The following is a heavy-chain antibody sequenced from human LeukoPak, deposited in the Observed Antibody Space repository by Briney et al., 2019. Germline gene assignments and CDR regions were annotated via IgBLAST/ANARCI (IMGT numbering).Heavy chain of an antibody. CDR2: ISSSGNFI. CDR3: ANYGDYSRGDY. Sequence: GGSLRLSCAASEFSFSIYTMNWVRQAPGKGLEWVSSISSSGNFIEYADSVKGRFTISRDNAKNSLYLQMNSLRAEDTAVYYCANYGDYSRGDYWGQGTLVTVSS. D-gene: IGHD4-17*01. CDR1: EFSFSIYT. J-gene: IGHJ4*02. V-gene: IGHV3-21*01.